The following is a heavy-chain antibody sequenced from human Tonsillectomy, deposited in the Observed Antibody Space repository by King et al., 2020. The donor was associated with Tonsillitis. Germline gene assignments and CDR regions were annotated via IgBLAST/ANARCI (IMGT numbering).Heavy chain of an antibody. D-gene: IGHD3-22*01. J-gene: IGHJ4*02. CDR1: GYTFINYG. Sequence: QLVQSGAEVKKPGASVKVSCKASGYTFINYGISWVRQAPGQGLEWMGWISAYNGNTNYAQSLQGRVTMTTDTSTSTAYMELRRLRSDDTAVYYCAREYYYDRNYYFDYWGQGTLVTVSS. CDR3: AREYYYDRNYYFDY. CDR2: ISAYNGNT. V-gene: IGHV1-18*04.